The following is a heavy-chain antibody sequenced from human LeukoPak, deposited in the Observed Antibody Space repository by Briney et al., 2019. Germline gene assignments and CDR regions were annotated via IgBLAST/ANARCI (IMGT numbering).Heavy chain of an antibody. CDR1: GFTVSRNY. CDR3: ARDISYFGSGRGIDY. J-gene: IGHJ4*02. D-gene: IGHD3-10*01. CDR2: IYSGGST. V-gene: IGHV3-66*01. Sequence: GGSLRLSCAASGFTVSRNYMSWVRQAPGKGLEWVSVIYSGGSTDYADSVKGRFTISRDNSKNTLYLQMNSLRAEDTAMYYCARDISYFGSGRGIDYWGQGTLVTVSS.